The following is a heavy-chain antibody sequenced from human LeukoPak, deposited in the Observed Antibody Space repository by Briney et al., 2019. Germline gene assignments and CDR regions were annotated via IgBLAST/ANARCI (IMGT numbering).Heavy chain of an antibody. Sequence: SETLSRTCTVSGGSISSYYWSWIRQPAGKGLEWIGRIYTSGSTNYNPSLKSRVTMSVDTSKNQFSLKLSSVTAADTAVYYCARVVVPAAIGGWFDPWGQETLVTVSS. CDR2: IYTSGST. V-gene: IGHV4-4*07. J-gene: IGHJ5*02. CDR1: GGSISSYY. D-gene: IGHD2-2*01. CDR3: ARVVVPAAIGGWFDP.